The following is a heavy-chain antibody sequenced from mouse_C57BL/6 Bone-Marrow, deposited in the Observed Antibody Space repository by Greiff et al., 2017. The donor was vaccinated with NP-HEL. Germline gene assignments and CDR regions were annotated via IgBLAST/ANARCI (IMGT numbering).Heavy chain of an antibody. J-gene: IGHJ4*01. Sequence: QVQLQQSGAELARPGASVKMSCKASGYTFTSYTMLWVKQRPGQGLEWIGYINPSSGYTKYNQKFKDKATLTADKSSSTAYMQLSSLTAEDSAVYYCARGAMDYWGQGTSVTVSS. CDR3: ARGAMDY. CDR1: GYTFTSYT. CDR2: INPSSGYT. V-gene: IGHV1-4*01.